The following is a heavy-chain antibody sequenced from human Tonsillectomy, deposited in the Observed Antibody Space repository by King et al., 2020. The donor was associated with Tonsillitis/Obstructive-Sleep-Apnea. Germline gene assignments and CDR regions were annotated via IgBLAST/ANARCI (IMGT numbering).Heavy chain of an antibody. D-gene: IGHD2-2*01. CDR3: ARFCSSTSCYAFDI. CDR2: INPNSGGT. V-gene: IGHV1-2*04. J-gene: IGHJ3*02. CDR1: GYTFTGYY. Sequence: VQLVESGAEVKKPGASVKVSCTASGYTFTGYYMHWVRQAPGHGLEWMGWINPNSGGTNYAQKFQGWVTMTRDTSISTAYMELSRLRSDDTAVYYCARFCSSTSCYAFDIWGQGTMVTVSS.